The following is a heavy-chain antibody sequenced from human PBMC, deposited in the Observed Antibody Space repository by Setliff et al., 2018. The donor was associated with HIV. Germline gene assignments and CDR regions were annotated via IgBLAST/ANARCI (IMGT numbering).Heavy chain of an antibody. D-gene: IGHD3-3*01. Sequence: GSGPTLVNPPQTLTLTCTVSGFSLGTTGMCVSWIRQPPGKALEWLARIDWDDDTHYNASLKTRLTVSKDTSKNQVVPSLANMDPVDTATYYCARRVLTSSDYFDYWGQGALVTVSS. CDR2: IDWDDDT. V-gene: IGHV2-70*11. CDR1: GFSLGTTGMC. J-gene: IGHJ4*02. CDR3: ARRVLTSSDYFDY.